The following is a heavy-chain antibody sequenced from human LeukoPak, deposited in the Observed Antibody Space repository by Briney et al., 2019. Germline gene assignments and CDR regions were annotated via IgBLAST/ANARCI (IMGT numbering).Heavy chain of an antibody. CDR2: ISGSGGST. Sequence: PGGSLRLSCAASGFTFSSYEMNWVRQAPGKGLEWVSAISGSGGSTYYADSVKGRFTISRDNSKNTLYLQMNSLRAEDTAVYYCAKAHVPYGSGTRPGYYYYMDVWGKGTTVTVSS. J-gene: IGHJ6*03. D-gene: IGHD3-10*01. CDR1: GFTFSSYE. V-gene: IGHV3-23*01. CDR3: AKAHVPYGSGTRPGYYYYMDV.